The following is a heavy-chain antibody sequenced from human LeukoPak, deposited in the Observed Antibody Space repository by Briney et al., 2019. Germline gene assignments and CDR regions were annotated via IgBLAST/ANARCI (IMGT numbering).Heavy chain of an antibody. J-gene: IGHJ6*03. CDR1: GGSISSGSYY. V-gene: IGHV4-61*02. D-gene: IGHD5-18*01. CDR3: ARHQGYSYGQTTIRYMDV. Sequence: KTSQTLSLTCTVSGGSISSGSYYWSWIRQPAGKGLEWIGRIYTSGSTNYNPSLKSRVTISVDTSKNQFSLKLSSVTAADTAVYYCARHQGYSYGQTTIRYMDVWGKGTTVTISS. CDR2: IYTSGST.